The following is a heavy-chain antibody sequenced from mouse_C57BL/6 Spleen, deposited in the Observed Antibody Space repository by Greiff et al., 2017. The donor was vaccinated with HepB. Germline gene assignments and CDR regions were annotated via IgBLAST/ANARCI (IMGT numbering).Heavy chain of an antibody. V-gene: IGHV14-4*01. Sequence: EVQLQQSGAELVRPGASVKLSCTASGFNIKDDYMHWVKQRPEQGLEWIGWIDPENGDTEYASKFQGKATITADTSSNTAYLQLSSLTSEDTAVYYCTTSYYYSNLGYFDYWGQGTTLTVSS. CDR1: GFNIKDDY. CDR3: TTSYYYSNLGYFDY. CDR2: IDPENGDT. D-gene: IGHD2-5*01. J-gene: IGHJ2*01.